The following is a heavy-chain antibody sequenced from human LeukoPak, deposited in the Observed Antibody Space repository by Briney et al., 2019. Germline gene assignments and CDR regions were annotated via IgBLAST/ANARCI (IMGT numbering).Heavy chain of an antibody. CDR1: GFTFSSYG. Sequence: GRSLRLSCAASGFTFSSYGMHWVRQAPGKGLEWVAVIWYDGSNKYYADSVKGRFTISRDNSKNTLYLQMNSLRAEDTAVYYRAKDADLYYYDSSGYLDYWGQGTLVTVSS. J-gene: IGHJ4*02. V-gene: IGHV3-33*06. CDR3: AKDADLYYYDSSGYLDY. D-gene: IGHD3-22*01. CDR2: IWYDGSNK.